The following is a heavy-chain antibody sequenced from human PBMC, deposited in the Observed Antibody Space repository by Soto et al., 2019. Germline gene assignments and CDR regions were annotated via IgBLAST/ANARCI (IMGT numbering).Heavy chain of an antibody. CDR1: GFTFNSYW. CDR3: ARDGPPYSSTSGWFGP. Sequence: LRLSCAASGFTFNSYWMSWVRQTPGKGLEWVANIKQDGGEKHYVDPVKGRFTISRDNAKNSLHLQMNSLRVEDTGVYYCARDGPPYSSTSGWFGPWGQGTLVTVSS. D-gene: IGHD6-13*01. V-gene: IGHV3-7*01. J-gene: IGHJ5*02. CDR2: IKQDGGEK.